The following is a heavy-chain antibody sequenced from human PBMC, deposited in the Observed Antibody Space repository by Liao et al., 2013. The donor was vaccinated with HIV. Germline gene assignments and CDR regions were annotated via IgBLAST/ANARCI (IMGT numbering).Heavy chain of an antibody. V-gene: IGHV4-4*07. J-gene: IGHJ4*02. CDR3: ARAPYYSGSGSYSNSIPFDC. CDR1: GGSISGYY. CDR2: IYTSGST. Sequence: QVQLQESGPGLVKSSETLSLTCTVSGGSISGYYWSWIRQPAGKGLEWIGRIYTSGSTNYNPSLKSRVTMSVDTSKNQFSLKLRSVTTADTAVYYCARAPYYSGSGSYSNSIPFDCWGQGTLVTVSS. D-gene: IGHD3-10*01.